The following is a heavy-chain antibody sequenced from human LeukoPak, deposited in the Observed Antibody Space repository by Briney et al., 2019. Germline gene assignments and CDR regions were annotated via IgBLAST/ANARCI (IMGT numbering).Heavy chain of an antibody. Sequence: GGSLRLSCAASGVIISSYAMSWVRQAPGKGLEWVSAINGRGDNTYYADFVKGRFTISRDNSKSTVYLQMNSLRTEDTAVYYCAKDRVSPGFNWFDPWSQGTLVTVSS. J-gene: IGHJ5*02. CDR2: INGRGDNT. CDR1: GVIISSYA. V-gene: IGHV3-23*01. CDR3: AKDRVSPGFNWFDP. D-gene: IGHD2/OR15-2a*01.